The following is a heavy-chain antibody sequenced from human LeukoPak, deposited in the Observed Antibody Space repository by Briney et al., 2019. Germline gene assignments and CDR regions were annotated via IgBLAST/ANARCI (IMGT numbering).Heavy chain of an antibody. CDR3: ARGPLRHRYYYYYYMDV. CDR2: INHSGST. CDR1: GGSYSGYY. J-gene: IGHJ6*03. Sequence: PSETLSLTCAVYGGSYSGYYWSWIRQPPGKGRERIGKINHSGSTNYNPSLKSRVTISVDTSKNQFSLKLSSVTAADTAVYYCARGPLRHRYYYYYYMDVWGKGTTVTVSS. V-gene: IGHV4-34*01.